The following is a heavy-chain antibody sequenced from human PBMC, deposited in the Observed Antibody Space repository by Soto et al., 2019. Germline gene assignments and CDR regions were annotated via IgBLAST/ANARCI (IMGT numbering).Heavy chain of an antibody. D-gene: IGHD2-15*01. Sequence: GASVKVSCKASGYTFTSYGISWVRQAPGQGLEWMGWISAYNGNTNYAQKLQGRVTMTTDTSTSTAYMELRSLRSDDTAVYYCARYAAYEDIVVVVPDYWGQGTLVTVSS. CDR2: ISAYNGNT. J-gene: IGHJ4*02. CDR1: GYTFTSYG. V-gene: IGHV1-18*01. CDR3: ARYAAYEDIVVVVPDY.